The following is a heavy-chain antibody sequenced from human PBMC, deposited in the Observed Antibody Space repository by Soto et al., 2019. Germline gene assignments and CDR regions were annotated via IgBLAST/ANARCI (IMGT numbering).Heavy chain of an antibody. V-gene: IGHV2-5*02. CDR2: IYWDDDK. Sequence: QITLKQSGPTLVKPTQTLTLTCTFSGFSLSTSGVGVGWIRHPPGKALDWLALIYWDDDKRYSPSLKSRLTITKDNSKNQVLHTITNIHAQDTATYYYAHLTYYYHSSGYRSAQNVNYLGQVTLVTISS. D-gene: IGHD3-22*01. CDR3: AHLTYYYHSSGYRSAQNVNY. CDR1: GFSLSTSGVG. J-gene: IGHJ4*02.